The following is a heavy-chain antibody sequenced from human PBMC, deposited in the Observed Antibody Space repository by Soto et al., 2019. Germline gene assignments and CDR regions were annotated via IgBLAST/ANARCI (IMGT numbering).Heavy chain of an antibody. D-gene: IGHD2-2*01. J-gene: IGHJ4*02. CDR2: ISYDGSNK. V-gene: IGHV3-30-3*01. Sequence: GGSLRLSCATSGFSFNDYAMYWVRQAPGQGLEWVAVISYDGSNKYYADSVKGRFTISRDNSKNTLYLQMNSLRAEDTAVYYCAKDRRYQLLPNRYFDYWGQGTLVTVSS. CDR3: AKDRRYQLLPNRYFDY. CDR1: GFSFNDYA.